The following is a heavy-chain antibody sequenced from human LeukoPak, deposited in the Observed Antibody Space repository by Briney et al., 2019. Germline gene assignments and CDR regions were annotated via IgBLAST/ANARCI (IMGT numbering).Heavy chain of an antibody. CDR3: ARLHYSKDGISRPSMDV. D-gene: IGHD4-11*01. CDR2: IYYTGTT. Sequence: SETLSLTSTVSGGSITTYYWSWIRQPPGKRLEWMGYIYYTGTTNYNPSFKSRVTISVDTSKNQFSLRVNSVTDADTAVYYCARLHYSKDGISRPSMDVWGRGTTVIVSS. V-gene: IGHV4-59*08. CDR1: GGSITTYY. J-gene: IGHJ6*03.